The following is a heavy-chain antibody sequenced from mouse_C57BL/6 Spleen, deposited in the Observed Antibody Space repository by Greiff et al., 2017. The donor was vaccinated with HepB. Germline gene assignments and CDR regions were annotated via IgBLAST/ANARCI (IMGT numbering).Heavy chain of an antibody. D-gene: IGHD1-1*02. J-gene: IGHJ2*01. V-gene: IGHV1-22*01. CDR2: INPNNGGT. CDR3: ARRTGRWYYFDY. Sequence: EVQLQQSGPELVKPGASVKMSCKASGYTFTDYNMHWVKQSHGKSLEWIGYINPNNGGTSYNQKFKGKATLTVNKSSSTAYMELRSLTSEDSAVYYCARRTGRWYYFDYWGQGTTLTVSS. CDR1: GYTFTDYN.